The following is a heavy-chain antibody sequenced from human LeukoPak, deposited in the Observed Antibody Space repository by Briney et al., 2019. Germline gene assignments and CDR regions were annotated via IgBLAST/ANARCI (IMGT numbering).Heavy chain of an antibody. CDR1: GISVSSNY. CDR3: ARDLATRQRTGLYDS. V-gene: IGHV3-66*01. CDR2: IYVDGST. D-gene: IGHD3-16*02. J-gene: IGHJ4*02. Sequence: GGSLRLSCAASGISVSSNYMSWVRQAPGKGLQWVSVIYVDGSTYYADSVKGRITISRDNSRNTLYLQMNSLRAEDTAVYYCARDLATRQRTGLYDSWGQGALVTVSS.